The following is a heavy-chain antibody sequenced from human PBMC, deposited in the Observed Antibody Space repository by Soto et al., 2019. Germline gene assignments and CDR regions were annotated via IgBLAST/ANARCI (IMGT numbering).Heavy chain of an antibody. CDR2: TYYRSKWYN. CDR3: ATGNYYFDY. J-gene: IGHJ4*02. CDR1: GDSVSSNTAA. Sequence: SQTLSLTCAISGDSVSSNTAAWNWIRQPPSRGLEWLGRTYYRSKWYNDYAVSVKSRITINPDTSKNQFSLQLNSVTPEDTAVYYCATGNYYFDYWGQGTLVTVSS. V-gene: IGHV6-1*01.